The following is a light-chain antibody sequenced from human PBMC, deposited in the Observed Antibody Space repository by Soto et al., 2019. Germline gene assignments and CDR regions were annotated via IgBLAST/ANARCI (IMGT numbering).Light chain of an antibody. Sequence: QSALTQPRSVSGSPGQSGTISCTGTSSDVGGYNYVSWYQQHPGKAPKLMIYDVSKRPSGVPDRVSGSKSGNTASRTISGLQAEYKADAYCCSYAGRDTIVVFGGGTKVTVL. V-gene: IGLV2-11*01. CDR3: CSYAGRDTIVV. J-gene: IGLJ2*01. CDR2: DVS. CDR1: SSDVGGYNY.